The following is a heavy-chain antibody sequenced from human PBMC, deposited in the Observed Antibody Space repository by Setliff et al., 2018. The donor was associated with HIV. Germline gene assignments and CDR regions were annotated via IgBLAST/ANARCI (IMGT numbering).Heavy chain of an antibody. CDR3: ARDYLYYNLYNGSPVYGMDV. D-gene: IGHD3-3*01. V-gene: IGHV3-48*03. CDR1: GFTFRNYK. CDR2: ISIGSGGAI. Sequence: GGSLRLSCAASGFTFRNYKFNWVRQAPGRGLEWVSSISIGSGGAIDYADSVQGRFTISRDNSKNSLYLQMNSLRVEDTAVYYCARDYLYYNLYNGSPVYGMDVWGQGTTVT. J-gene: IGHJ6*02.